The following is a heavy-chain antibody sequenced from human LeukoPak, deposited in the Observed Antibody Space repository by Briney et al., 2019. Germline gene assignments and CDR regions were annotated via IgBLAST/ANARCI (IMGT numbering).Heavy chain of an antibody. Sequence: GASVKVSCKASGYTFTSYGISWVRQAPGQGLEWMGWISAYNGSTNYAQKLQGRVTMTTDTSTSTAYMELRSLRSDDTAVYYCARDARIAVAGFYDYWGQGTLVTVSS. J-gene: IGHJ4*02. CDR2: ISAYNGST. D-gene: IGHD6-19*01. CDR1: GYTFTSYG. CDR3: ARDARIAVAGFYDY. V-gene: IGHV1-18*01.